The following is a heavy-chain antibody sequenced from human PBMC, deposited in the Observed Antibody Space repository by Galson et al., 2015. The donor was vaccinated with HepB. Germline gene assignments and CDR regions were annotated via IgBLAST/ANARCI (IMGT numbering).Heavy chain of an antibody. CDR3: ARDSTYVPLDC. Sequence: SVKVSCKASGYIFTTYYMHWVRQAPGQGLEWMGIINPSGGTTSYAQRFQGRVTMTRDTSTSTVYMELSNLRSDDTAVYYCARDSTYVPLDCWGQGTLVTVSS. CDR1: GYIFTTYY. D-gene: IGHD3-16*01. CDR2: INPSGGTT. J-gene: IGHJ4*02. V-gene: IGHV1-46*01.